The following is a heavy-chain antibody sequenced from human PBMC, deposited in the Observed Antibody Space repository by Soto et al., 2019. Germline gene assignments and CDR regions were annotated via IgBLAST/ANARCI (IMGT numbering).Heavy chain of an antibody. CDR2: ISAYSGNT. CDR3: ARLVKARDYGDYGRYYFDY. D-gene: IGHD4-17*01. J-gene: IGHJ4*01. V-gene: IGHV1-18*04. Sequence: QVQLVQSGAEVKKPGASVKVSCKASGYTFTTYGITWVRQAPGQGLEWMGWISAYSGNTNYAQKLQGRLTVTTDTSTNTAYMDLRSLRSDDTAVYYCARLVKARDYGDYGRYYFDYWGHGTLVTVSS. CDR1: GYTFTTYG.